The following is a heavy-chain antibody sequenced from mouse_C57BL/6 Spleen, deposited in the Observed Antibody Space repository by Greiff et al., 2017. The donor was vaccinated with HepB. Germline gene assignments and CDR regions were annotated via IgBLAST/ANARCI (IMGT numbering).Heavy chain of an antibody. CDR3: ARNLITTVVADY. CDR2: INPSTGGT. D-gene: IGHD1-1*01. V-gene: IGHV1-42*01. Sequence: VQLQQSGPELVKPGASVKISCKASGYSFTGYYMNWVKQSPEKSLEWIGEINPSTGGTTYNQKFKAKATLTVDKSSSTAYMQLKSLTSEDSAVYYCARNLITTVVADYWGQGTTLTVSS. CDR1: GYSFTGYY. J-gene: IGHJ2*01.